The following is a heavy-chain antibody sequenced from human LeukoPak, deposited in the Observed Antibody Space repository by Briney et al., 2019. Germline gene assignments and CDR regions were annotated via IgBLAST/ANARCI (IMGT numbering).Heavy chain of an antibody. D-gene: IGHD3-22*01. V-gene: IGHV4-38-2*02. CDR2: IYHSGST. CDR3: ARVSDSGDSSGYYQPAVFDY. Sequence: SETLSLTCTVSGYSISSGYYWGWIRQPPGKGLEWIGSIYHSGSTYYNPSLKSRVTISVDTSKNQFSLKLSSVTAADTAVYYCARVSDSGDSSGYYQPAVFDYRGQGTLVTVSS. J-gene: IGHJ4*02. CDR1: GYSISSGYY.